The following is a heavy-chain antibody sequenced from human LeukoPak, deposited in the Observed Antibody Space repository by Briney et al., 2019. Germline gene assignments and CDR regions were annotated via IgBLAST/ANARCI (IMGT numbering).Heavy chain of an antibody. CDR3: ARDLRMVATWWSDY. CDR2: IKQDGSEK. Sequence: GGSLRLSCAASGFTFSSYWMSWVRQAPGKGLEWVANIKQDGSEKYYVDSVKGRFTISRDNAENSLYLQMNSLRAEDTAVYYCARDLRMVATWWSDYWGQGTLVTVSS. V-gene: IGHV3-7*01. D-gene: IGHD5-12*01. J-gene: IGHJ4*02. CDR1: GFTFSSYW.